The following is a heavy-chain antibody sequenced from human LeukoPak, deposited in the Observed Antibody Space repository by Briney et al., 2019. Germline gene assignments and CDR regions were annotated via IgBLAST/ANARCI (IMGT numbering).Heavy chain of an antibody. CDR2: IYYSGST. Sequence: SETLSLTCTVSGGSISGYYWSWIRQPPGKGLEWIGHIYYSGSTKYNPSLKSRVTISGDTSKNQFSLKLSSVTAADTAVYYCARGCSAGTPHDWFDPWGQGTLVTVLS. D-gene: IGHD6-13*01. V-gene: IGHV4-59*01. CDR1: GGSISGYY. J-gene: IGHJ5*02. CDR3: ARGCSAGTPHDWFDP.